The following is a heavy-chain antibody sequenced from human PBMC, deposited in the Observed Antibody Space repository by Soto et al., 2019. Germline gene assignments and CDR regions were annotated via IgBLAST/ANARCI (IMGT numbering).Heavy chain of an antibody. Sequence: GGSLRLSCPPSGFTFSNFGMIWVRHGPGRGLEFVSAILGSGSGAYYADSVKGRFTISRDNYKNTLYLQMNSLGAEDTAVYYCAKYLLMDTSSIYGSWGRGTLVTVSS. CDR2: ILGSGSGA. J-gene: IGHJ4*02. CDR3: AKYLLMDTSSIYGS. D-gene: IGHD2-8*01. V-gene: IGHV3-23*05. CDR1: GFTFSNFG.